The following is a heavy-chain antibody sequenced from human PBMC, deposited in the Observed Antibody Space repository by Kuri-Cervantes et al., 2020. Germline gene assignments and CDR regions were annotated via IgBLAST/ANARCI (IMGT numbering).Heavy chain of an antibody. CDR1: GYTFTSYG. D-gene: IGHD2-2*01. Sequence: ASVKVSCKASGYTFTSYGISWVRQAPGQGLEWMGWISAYNGNTNYAQKFQGRVTITADESTSTAYMELSSLRSEDTAVYYCARPSYCSSTSCLPGAFDIWGQGTMVTVSS. CDR2: ISAYNGNT. J-gene: IGHJ3*02. CDR3: ARPSYCSSTSCLPGAFDI. V-gene: IGHV1-18*01.